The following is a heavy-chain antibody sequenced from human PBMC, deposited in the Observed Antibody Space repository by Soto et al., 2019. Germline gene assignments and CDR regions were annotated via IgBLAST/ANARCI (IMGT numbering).Heavy chain of an antibody. V-gene: IGHV4-59*12. J-gene: IGHJ5*02. CDR2: IYYSGST. CDR1: GGSISSYY. Sequence: PSATLSLTCTVSGGSISSYYWSWIRQPPGKRLEWIGSIYYSGSTYYNPSLKSRVTISVDTSKNQFSLKLSSVTAADTAVYYCARWWSGSRQGFDPWGQGTLVTVSS. CDR3: ARWWSGSRQGFDP. D-gene: IGHD3-3*01.